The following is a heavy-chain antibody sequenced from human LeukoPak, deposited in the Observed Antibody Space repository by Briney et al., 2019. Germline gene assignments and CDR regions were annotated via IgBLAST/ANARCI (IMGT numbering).Heavy chain of an antibody. CDR3: ARASNPRNNYYYYYMDV. J-gene: IGHJ6*03. Sequence: SETLSLTCAVYGGSFSGYYWSWIRQPPGKGLEWIGEINHSGSTNYNPSLKSRVTISVDTSKNQFSLKLSSVTAADTAVYYCARASNPRNNYYYYYMDVWGKGTSVTISS. CDR2: INHSGST. V-gene: IGHV4-34*01. CDR1: GGSFSGYY.